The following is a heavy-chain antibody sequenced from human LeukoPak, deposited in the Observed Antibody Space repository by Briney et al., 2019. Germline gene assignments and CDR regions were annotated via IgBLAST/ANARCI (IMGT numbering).Heavy chain of an antibody. J-gene: IGHJ4*02. CDR3: AKDIRGYRIMITFGGFDY. D-gene: IGHD3-16*01. CDR1: GFTFDDYA. V-gene: IGHV3-9*01. Sequence: GRSLRLSCAASGFTFDDYAMHWVRQAPGKGLEWVSGISWNSGSIGYADSVKGRFTISRDNAKNSLYLQMNSLRAEDTALYYCAKDIRGYRIMITFGGFDYWGQGALVTVSS. CDR2: ISWNSGSI.